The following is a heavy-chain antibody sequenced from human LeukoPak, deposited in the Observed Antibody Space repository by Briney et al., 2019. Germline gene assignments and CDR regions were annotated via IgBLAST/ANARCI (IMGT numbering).Heavy chain of an antibody. Sequence: SETLSLTCTVSGGSISSGSYYWSWIRQPPGKGLEWIGEINHSGSTNYNPSLESRVTISVDTSKNQFSLKLSSVTAADTAVYYCARGLRQPRHYYYYMDVWGKGTTVTVSS. CDR2: INHSGST. D-gene: IGHD1-1*01. J-gene: IGHJ6*03. V-gene: IGHV4-39*07. CDR1: GGSISSGSYY. CDR3: ARGLRQPRHYYYYMDV.